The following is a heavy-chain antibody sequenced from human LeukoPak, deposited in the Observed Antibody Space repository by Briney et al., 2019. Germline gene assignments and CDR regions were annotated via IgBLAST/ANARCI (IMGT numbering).Heavy chain of an antibody. Sequence: GGSLRLSCAASGFPFNLYGMNWVRQAPGKGLEWVSSISSNSLHIFYADSVKGRFTISRDNAKNSLYLQMNNLRAEDTAVYYCVGPDSQFDCWGQGTLVTVSS. V-gene: IGHV3-21*01. CDR1: GFPFNLYG. CDR3: VGPDSQFDC. J-gene: IGHJ4*02. D-gene: IGHD3-10*01. CDR2: ISSNSLHI.